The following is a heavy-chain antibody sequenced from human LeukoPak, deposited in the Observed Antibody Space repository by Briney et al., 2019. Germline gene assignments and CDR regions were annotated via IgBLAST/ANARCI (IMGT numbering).Heavy chain of an antibody. J-gene: IGHJ4*02. Sequence: SETLSLTCTVSGGSISSYYWTWIRQPPGKGLEWIGYIYYSGSTNYNPSLKSRVTISVDTSKNQFSLKVSSVTAADSAVYYCARGVSQGRGFGTVDYWGQGTLVTVSS. CDR3: ARGVSQGRGFGTVDY. V-gene: IGHV4-59*01. CDR1: GGSISSYY. D-gene: IGHD1-1*01. CDR2: IYYSGST.